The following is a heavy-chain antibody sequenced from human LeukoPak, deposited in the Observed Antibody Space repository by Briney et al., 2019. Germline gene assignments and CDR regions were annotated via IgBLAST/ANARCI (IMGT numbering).Heavy chain of an antibody. D-gene: IGHD6-19*01. Sequence: SETLSLTCTVSGGSISSYYWSWIRQPPGKGLEWIGYIYYSGSTNYNPSLKSRVTISLDTSKSQFSLKLTSVTAADTAVYYCARSGGYSSPQNYWGQGTMVTVSS. CDR3: ARSGGYSSPQNY. V-gene: IGHV4-59*01. J-gene: IGHJ4*02. CDR1: GGSISSYY. CDR2: IYYSGST.